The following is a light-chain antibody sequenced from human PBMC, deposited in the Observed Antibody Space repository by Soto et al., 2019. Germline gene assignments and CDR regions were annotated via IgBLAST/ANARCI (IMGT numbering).Light chain of an antibody. V-gene: IGLV2-14*01. CDR1: SSDVGGYNY. CDR3: SSYTSSSIPVV. CDR2: DVS. Sequence: QSALTQPASVSGSPGQSITISCTGTSSDVGGYNYVSWYQQHPGKAPKLMIYDVSNRPSGVSNRFSGSKSGNTASLTISGLQAEDEADYYCSSYTSSSIPVVLGGGTKLTVL. J-gene: IGLJ2*01.